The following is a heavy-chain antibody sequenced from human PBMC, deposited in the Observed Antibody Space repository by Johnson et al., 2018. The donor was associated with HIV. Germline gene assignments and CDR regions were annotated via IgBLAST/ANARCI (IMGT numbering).Heavy chain of an antibody. Sequence: VQLVESGGGLVQPGGSLRLSCAASGFTFSSYAMSWVRQAPGKGLEWVSYISSSGSTIYYADSVKGRFTISRDNAKNSLYLQMNSLSAEDTAVYYCARVGDGSGYYFDAFDIWGQGTMVTVSS. J-gene: IGHJ3*02. D-gene: IGHD3-22*01. CDR2: ISSSGSTI. V-gene: IGHV3-48*04. CDR3: ARVGDGSGYYFDAFDI. CDR1: GFTFSSYA.